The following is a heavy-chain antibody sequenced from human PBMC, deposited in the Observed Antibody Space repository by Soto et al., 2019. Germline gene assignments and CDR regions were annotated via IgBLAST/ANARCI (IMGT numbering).Heavy chain of an antibody. CDR3: PRDTSYSSCDYYYYYMDV. Sequence: PGGSLRLSCAASGFTFSDYYMSWIRHAPGKGLVWVSYISSSGSTIYYADSVKGRFTISRDNAKNSLYLQMNSLRAEDTAVYYCPRDTSYSSCDYYYYYMDVWGKGTTVTVSS. CDR1: GFTFSDYY. J-gene: IGHJ6*03. D-gene: IGHD6-6*01. V-gene: IGHV3-11*01. CDR2: ISSSGSTI.